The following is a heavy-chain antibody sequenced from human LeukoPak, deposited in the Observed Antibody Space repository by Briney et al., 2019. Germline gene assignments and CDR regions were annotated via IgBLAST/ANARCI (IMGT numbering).Heavy chain of an antibody. CDR2: VPYDGSSQ. Sequence: GGSLRLSCVASGFSFSGYGIHWVRQAPGKGLEWVAVVPYDGSSQYADSVKGRFTISRDNSKNTLYLHIRSLRPDDTAIYFCCFGSGKGSYFDYWGQGTRVTVSS. J-gene: IGHJ4*02. CDR3: CFGSGKGSYFDY. D-gene: IGHD3-10*01. V-gene: IGHV3-30*03. CDR1: GFSFSGYG.